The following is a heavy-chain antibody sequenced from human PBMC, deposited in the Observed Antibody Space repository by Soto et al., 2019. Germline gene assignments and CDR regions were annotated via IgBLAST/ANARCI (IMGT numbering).Heavy chain of an antibody. V-gene: IGHV4-59*08. D-gene: IGHD5-18*01. CDR2: IYYSGST. J-gene: IGHJ4*02. CDR1: GGSISNYY. CDR3: ARHRYSYGVYYFDY. Sequence: SETLSLTCTVSGGSISNYYWSWIRQPPGKGLEWIGYIYYSGSTNYNPSLKSRVTISVDTSNNQFSLKLSSVTAADTAVYYCARHRYSYGVYYFDYWGQGTLVTVS.